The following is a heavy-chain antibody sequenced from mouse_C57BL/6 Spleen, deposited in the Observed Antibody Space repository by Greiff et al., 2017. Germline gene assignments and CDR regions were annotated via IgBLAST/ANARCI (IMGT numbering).Heavy chain of an antibody. CDR1: GYTFTDYE. CDR3: TRKAYYYGSSLSYWYFDV. D-gene: IGHD1-1*01. Sequence: QVQLQQSGAELVRPGASVTLSCKASGYTFTDYEMHWVKQTPVHGLEWIGAIDPETGGTAYNQKFKGKAILTADKSSSTAYMELRSLTSEDSAVYYCTRKAYYYGSSLSYWYFDVWGTGTTVTVSS. J-gene: IGHJ1*03. V-gene: IGHV1-15*01. CDR2: IDPETGGT.